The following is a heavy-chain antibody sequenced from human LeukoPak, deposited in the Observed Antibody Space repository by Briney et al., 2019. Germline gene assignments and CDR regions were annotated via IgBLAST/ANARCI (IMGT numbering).Heavy chain of an antibody. J-gene: IGHJ5*02. D-gene: IGHD1-1*01. CDR1: GYTFTGYY. CDR3: ARGELQLERRYNWFDP. Sequence: ASVKVSCKASGYTFTGYYMHWVRQAPGQGLEWMGWINPNSGGTNYAQKFQGRVTMTRDTSISTAYMELNRLRSDDTAVYYCARGELQLERRYNWFDPWGQGTLVTVSS. CDR2: INPNSGGT. V-gene: IGHV1-2*02.